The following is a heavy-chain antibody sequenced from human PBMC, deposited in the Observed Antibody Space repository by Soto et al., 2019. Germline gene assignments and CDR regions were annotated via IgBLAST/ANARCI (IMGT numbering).Heavy chain of an antibody. CDR2: ISGSGGST. CDR1: GFTFSIYA. D-gene: IGHD1-26*01. V-gene: IGHV3-23*01. J-gene: IGHJ6*02. CDR3: AKDGAVVGASDYYYGMDV. Sequence: ESGGGLVQPGGSLRLSCAASGFTFSIYAMSWVRQAPGKGLEWVSGISGSGGSTNYADSVKGRFTISRDNSKNSLYLQMNSLRTEDTALYYCAKDGAVVGASDYYYGMDVWGQGTTVTVSS.